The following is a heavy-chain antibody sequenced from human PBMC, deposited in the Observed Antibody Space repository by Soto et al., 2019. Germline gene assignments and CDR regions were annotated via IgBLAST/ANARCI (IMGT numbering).Heavy chain of an antibody. V-gene: IGHV3-23*01. CDR2: SSATGAGT. D-gene: IGHD1-7*01. Sequence: EVQLLESGGGLVQPGGSLRLSGAASGFTFSSYGMTWVRQAPGKGLEWVSFSSATGAGTYYADSVKGRFTISRDNSKNTLYLQMTSLRADDTAVYYCAKDRRAGGNYGFDSDFWGQGALVIVSS. J-gene: IGHJ4*02. CDR1: GFTFSSYG. CDR3: AKDRRAGGNYGFDSDF.